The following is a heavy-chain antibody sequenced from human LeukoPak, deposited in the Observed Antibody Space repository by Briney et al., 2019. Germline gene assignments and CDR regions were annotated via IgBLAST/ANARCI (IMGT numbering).Heavy chain of an antibody. CDR1: GFTFSSYG. CDR2: ISSRSSTF. Sequence: GGSLRLSCAASGFTFSSYGMHWVRQAPGKGLEWVSYISSRSSTFYYAGSVKGRFTISRDNAKKSLYLQMNSLRDEDTAVYYCARDRGGNEAFDYWGQGTLVTVSS. J-gene: IGHJ4*02. V-gene: IGHV3-48*02. D-gene: IGHD4-23*01. CDR3: ARDRGGNEAFDY.